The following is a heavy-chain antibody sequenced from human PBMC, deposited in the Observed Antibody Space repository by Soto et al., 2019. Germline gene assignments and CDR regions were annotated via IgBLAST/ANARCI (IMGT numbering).Heavy chain of an antibody. CDR1: GYSFTSYW. D-gene: IGHD5-12*01. V-gene: IGHV5-51*01. CDR3: AGYSGYAPYYYYYGMDV. CDR2: IYPGDSDT. Sequence: GESLKISCKGSGYSFTSYWIGSVRQMPGKGLEWMGIIYPGDSDTRYSPSFQGQVTISADKSISTAYLQWSSLKASDTAMYYCAGYSGYAPYYYYYGMDVWGQGTTVTVSS. J-gene: IGHJ6*02.